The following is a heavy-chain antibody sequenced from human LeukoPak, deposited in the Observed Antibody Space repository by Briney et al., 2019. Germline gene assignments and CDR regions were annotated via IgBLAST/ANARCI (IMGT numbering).Heavy chain of an antibody. D-gene: IGHD3-3*01. CDR3: ARLTNKNSQIHPLRFFD. CDR1: GGSISSSSYY. Sequence: PSETLSLTCAVSGGSISSSSYYWGWIRQPPGKGLEWIGSIYYSGSTYYNPSLKSRVTISVDTSKNQFSLKLSSVTAADTAVYYCARLTNKNSQIHPLRFFDWGQGTLVTVSS. CDR2: IYYSGST. V-gene: IGHV4-39*01. J-gene: IGHJ4*02.